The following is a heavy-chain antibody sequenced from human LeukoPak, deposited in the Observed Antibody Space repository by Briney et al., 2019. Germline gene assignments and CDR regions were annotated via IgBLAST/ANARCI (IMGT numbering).Heavy chain of an antibody. CDR2: INHSGYT. V-gene: IGHV4-34*01. J-gene: IGHJ4*02. CDR3: TRMTTGHDY. CDR1: GVSFNNYY. D-gene: IGHD4-17*01. Sequence: SETLSLTCAVSGVSFNNYYWSWVRQTPGKGLEWIGEINHSGYTNDSPSLKSRVTLSIDTSRKQFSLNLRSVTVADTGIYYCTRMTTGHDYRGQGTLVTVSS.